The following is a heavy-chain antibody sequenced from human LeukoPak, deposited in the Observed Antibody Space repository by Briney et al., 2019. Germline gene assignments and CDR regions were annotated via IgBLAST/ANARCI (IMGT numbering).Heavy chain of an antibody. V-gene: IGHV3-30*04. CDR3: ARSEATASGAPFDY. D-gene: IGHD5-12*01. CDR2: ISYDGSNK. Sequence: PGGSLRLSCAASGFTFSSYAMHWVRQAPGKGLEWVAVISYDGSNKYYADSVKGRFTISRDNSKNTLYLQMNSLRAEDTAVYYCARSEATASGAPFDYWGQGTLVTVSS. CDR1: GFTFSSYA. J-gene: IGHJ4*02.